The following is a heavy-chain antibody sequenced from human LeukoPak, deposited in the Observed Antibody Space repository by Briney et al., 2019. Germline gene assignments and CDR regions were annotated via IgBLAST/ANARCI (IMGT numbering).Heavy chain of an antibody. Sequence: GGSLRLSCAASGFTFSSYGMHWVRQAPGKGLEWVAVISYDGSNKYYADSVKGRFTISRDDSKNTLYLQMNSLKTEDTAVYYCTTVAKGDAFDIWGQGTMVTVSS. CDR1: GFTFSSYG. J-gene: IGHJ3*02. V-gene: IGHV3-30*03. CDR3: TTVAKGDAFDI. CDR2: ISYDGSNK.